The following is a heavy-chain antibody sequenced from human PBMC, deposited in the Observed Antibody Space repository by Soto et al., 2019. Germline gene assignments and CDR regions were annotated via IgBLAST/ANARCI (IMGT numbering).Heavy chain of an antibody. J-gene: IGHJ4*02. D-gene: IGHD3-22*01. V-gene: IGHV4-34*01. CDR3: ARVLYYDSSGYYTFDY. CDR1: GGSFSGYY. Sequence: SETLSLTCAVYGGSFSGYYWSWIRQPPGKGLEWIGEINHSGSTNYNPSLKSRVTISVDTSKNQFSLKLSSVTAADTAVYYCARVLYYDSSGYYTFDYWGQGTLVTVSS. CDR2: INHSGST.